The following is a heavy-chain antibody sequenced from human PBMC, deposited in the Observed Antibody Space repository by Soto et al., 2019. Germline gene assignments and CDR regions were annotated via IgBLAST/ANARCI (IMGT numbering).Heavy chain of an antibody. V-gene: IGHV3-23*01. J-gene: IGHJ2*01. Sequence: EVQLLESGGGLVQPGGSLRLSCAASGFTFSAYAMSWVRQAPGKGLEWVSTIHGGGATHYADSVKGRFTISRDDSKNTLYAQMTSLRAEDTAVYYCAKFEGHPLEYWYLDFWGRGTLVTVSS. CDR2: IHGGGAT. D-gene: IGHD1-1*01. CDR1: GFTFSAYA. CDR3: AKFEGHPLEYWYLDF.